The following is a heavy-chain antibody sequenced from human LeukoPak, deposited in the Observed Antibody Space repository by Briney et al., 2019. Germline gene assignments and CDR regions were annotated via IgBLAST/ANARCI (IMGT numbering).Heavy chain of an antibody. CDR2: ISGSGGST. CDR1: GFTFSSYA. CDR3: AKGGPRGYSYGYQYFDY. D-gene: IGHD5-18*01. Sequence: GGSLRLSCAASGFTFSSYAMSWVRQAPGKGLEWVSAISGSGGSTYYADSVKGRFTISRDNSKNTLYLQMNSLRAEDTAVYYCAKGGPRGYSYGYQYFDYWGQGTLVTVSS. V-gene: IGHV3-23*01. J-gene: IGHJ4*02.